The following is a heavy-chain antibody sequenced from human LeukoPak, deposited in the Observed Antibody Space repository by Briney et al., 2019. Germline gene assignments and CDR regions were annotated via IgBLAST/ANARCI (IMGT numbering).Heavy chain of an antibody. V-gene: IGHV3-74*01. J-gene: IGHJ4*02. CDR1: GFTFSSYW. CDR3: AKDGPDNYDRARPPPDY. D-gene: IGHD3-22*01. CDR2: INSDGSST. Sequence: GGSLRLSCAASGFTFSSYWMHWVRQVPGKGLVWVSHINSDGSSTSYGDSVKGRFTMSRDNSKNTVSVQMNSLRAEDTAVYYCAKDGPDNYDRARPPPDYWGQGTLVVVSS.